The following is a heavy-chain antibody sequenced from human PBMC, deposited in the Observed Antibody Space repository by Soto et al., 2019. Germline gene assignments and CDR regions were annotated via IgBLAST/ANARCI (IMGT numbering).Heavy chain of an antibody. CDR3: AKETGVDAFDI. D-gene: IGHD7-27*01. V-gene: IGHV3-23*01. Sequence: PGGSLRLSCAASGFSFSSYAMSWVRQSPGRGLTWVSVITGSGGSTYYADSVKGRFTISRDNSKNTLYLQMNSLRDEDTAVYYCAKETGVDAFDIWGQGTMVTVSS. CDR1: GFSFSSYA. CDR2: ITGSGGST. J-gene: IGHJ3*02.